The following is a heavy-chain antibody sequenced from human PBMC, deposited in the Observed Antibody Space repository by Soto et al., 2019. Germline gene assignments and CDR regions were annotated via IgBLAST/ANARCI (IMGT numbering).Heavy chain of an antibody. D-gene: IGHD3-9*01. CDR3: ARRERYFDWSGRYGMDV. Sequence: GASVKVSCKASGYTFTSYGISWVRQAPGQGLEWMGWISAYNGNTNYAQKLQGRVTMTTDTSTSTAYMELRSLRSDDTAVYYCARRERYFDWSGRYGMDVWGQGTTVTVSS. V-gene: IGHV1-18*01. CDR2: ISAYNGNT. CDR1: GYTFTSYG. J-gene: IGHJ6*02.